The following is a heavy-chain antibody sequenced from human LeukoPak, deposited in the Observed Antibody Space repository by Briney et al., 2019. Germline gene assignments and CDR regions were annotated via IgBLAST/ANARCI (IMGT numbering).Heavy chain of an antibody. Sequence: PGGSLRLSCSASGFTIGNYAMNWVRRAPGKGLEWVSLILDDGSSEYYADSVKGRFSISSDTSKNTLDLQMDSLRPEDTAVYYCARSNVAGSVSYFYGMDVWGQGTTVIVSS. V-gene: IGHV3-30*04. J-gene: IGHJ6*02. CDR2: ILDDGSSE. CDR1: GFTIGNYA. D-gene: IGHD6-19*01. CDR3: ARSNVAGSVSYFYGMDV.